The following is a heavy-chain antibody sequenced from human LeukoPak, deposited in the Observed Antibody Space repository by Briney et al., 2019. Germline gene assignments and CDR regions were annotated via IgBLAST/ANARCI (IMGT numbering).Heavy chain of an antibody. Sequence: GGSLRLSCAASGFTFNHYAIHWVRQVPGKGLEWVSGINWNSASIGYADSVKGRFTISRDNAKNSVFLQMDSLRAEDTALYYCAKDKAPLYSGYDWDLDFWGQGTLVTVSS. CDR1: GFTFNHYA. V-gene: IGHV3-9*01. J-gene: IGHJ4*02. D-gene: IGHD5-12*01. CDR3: AKDKAPLYSGYDWDLDF. CDR2: INWNSASI.